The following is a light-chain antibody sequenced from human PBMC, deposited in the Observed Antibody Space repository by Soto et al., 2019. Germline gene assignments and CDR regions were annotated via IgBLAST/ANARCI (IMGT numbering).Light chain of an antibody. CDR1: QTVGNY. CDR2: NAS. CDR3: QQRGNWPLPWT. Sequence: EIVLTQSPATLSLSPGERATLSCRASQTVGNYLAWYQQKPGQVPRLLIYNASNRATGIPVRFSGSGYGTEFTLTISSLKPEDFAVYYCQQRGNWPLPWTFGQGAKVEI. J-gene: IGKJ1*01. V-gene: IGKV3-11*01.